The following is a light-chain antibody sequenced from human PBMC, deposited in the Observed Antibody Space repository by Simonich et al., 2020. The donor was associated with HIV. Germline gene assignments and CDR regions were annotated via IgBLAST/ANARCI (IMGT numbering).Light chain of an antibody. Sequence: EIVLTQSPATLSLSPGERATLSCRASQSVSSYLAWYQQKPGQDPRLLIYDASNRATGIPARFSGSGSGTDFTLTISSLEPEYFAIYYCQQRSNLITFGQGTRLEMK. V-gene: IGKV3-11*01. CDR3: QQRSNLIT. CDR1: QSVSSY. J-gene: IGKJ5*01. CDR2: DAS.